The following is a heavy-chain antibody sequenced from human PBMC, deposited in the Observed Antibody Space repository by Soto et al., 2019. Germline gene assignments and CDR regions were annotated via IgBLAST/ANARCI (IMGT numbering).Heavy chain of an antibody. CDR1: GFTFSSYA. J-gene: IGHJ4*02. D-gene: IGHD6-13*01. CDR3: AKNTSSSWDFDY. CDR2: ISGSGGST. V-gene: IGHV3-23*01. Sequence: GGSLRLSCAASGFTFSSYAMSWVRQAPGKGLEWVSAISGSGGSTYYADSVKGLFTISRDNSKNTLYLQMNSLRAEDTAVYYCAKNTSSSWDFDYWGQGTLVTVSS.